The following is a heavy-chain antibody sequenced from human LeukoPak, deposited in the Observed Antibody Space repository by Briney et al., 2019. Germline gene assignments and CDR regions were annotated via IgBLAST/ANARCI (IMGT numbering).Heavy chain of an antibody. J-gene: IGHJ3*02. D-gene: IGHD2-21*01. V-gene: IGHV3-30*02. CDR3: AKKTMTGGGGGDLDI. CDR1: GFTFSSYG. Sequence: GGSLRLSCAASGFTFSSYGMHWVRQAPGKGLEWVAFIRFDGTNKYYADSVKGRFTISRDNSKNTLYLQMNSLRAEATAVYYCAKKTMTGGGGGDLDIWGQGTMVTVSS. CDR2: IRFDGTNK.